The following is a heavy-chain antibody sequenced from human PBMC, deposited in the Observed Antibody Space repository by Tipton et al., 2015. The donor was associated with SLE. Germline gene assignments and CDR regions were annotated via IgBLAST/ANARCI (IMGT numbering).Heavy chain of an antibody. CDR1: GFTLSSYE. J-gene: IGHJ6*02. Sequence: QLVQSGGGLVQPGGSLRLSCTASGFTLSSYEMNWVRQAPGKGLEWLSHISNSGSIIYYADTMKGRFTISRDNTKNSLYLQMNSLRVEDTAVYYCARDKIDYGMDVWGQGTTVTVSS. CDR2: ISNSGSII. V-gene: IGHV3-48*03. CDR3: ARDKIDYGMDV.